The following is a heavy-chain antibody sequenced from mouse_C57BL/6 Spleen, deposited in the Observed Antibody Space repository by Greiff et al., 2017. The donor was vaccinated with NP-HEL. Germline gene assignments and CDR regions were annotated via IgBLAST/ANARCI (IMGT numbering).Heavy chain of an antibody. V-gene: IGHV1-7*01. D-gene: IGHD2-2*01. CDR3: STLWLRQGEFDY. CDR2: INPSSGYT. Sequence: QVQLQQSGAELAKPGASVKLSCKASGYTFTSYWMHWVKQRPGQGLEWIGYINPSSGYTKYNQKFKDKATLTADKSSSTAYMQLSSLTYEDSAVYYCSTLWLRQGEFDYWGQGTTLTVSS. CDR1: GYTFTSYW. J-gene: IGHJ2*01.